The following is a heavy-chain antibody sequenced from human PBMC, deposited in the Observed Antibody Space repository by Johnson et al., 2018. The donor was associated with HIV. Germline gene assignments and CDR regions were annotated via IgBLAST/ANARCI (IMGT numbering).Heavy chain of an antibody. J-gene: IGHJ3*02. V-gene: IGHV3-74*01. CDR3: TRDRGYWDGLDI. D-gene: IGHD3-22*01. Sequence: VQLVESGGGSEQPGRSLRLSCAASGFTLNDYAIHWVRQAPGKGLEWVSRSNSDGSSTNYADSVKGRFTISRDKANNTLHLQMNSLRAEDTAVYYCTRDRGYWDGLDIWGQGTMVTVSS. CDR2: SNSDGSST. CDR1: GFTLNDYA.